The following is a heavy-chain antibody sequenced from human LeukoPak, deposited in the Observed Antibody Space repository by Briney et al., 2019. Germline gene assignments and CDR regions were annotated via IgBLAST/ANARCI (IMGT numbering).Heavy chain of an antibody. CDR3: ARDSSPQYYFDY. Sequence: GGSLRLSCAASGFTFDDYAMHWVRQVPGKGLEWVSGMSWNSGSIGYADSVKGRFTISRDNSKNTLSLQMHSLRAEDTAMYYCARDSSPQYYFDYWGQGTLVTVSS. V-gene: IGHV3-9*01. J-gene: IGHJ4*02. CDR2: MSWNSGSI. CDR1: GFTFDDYA.